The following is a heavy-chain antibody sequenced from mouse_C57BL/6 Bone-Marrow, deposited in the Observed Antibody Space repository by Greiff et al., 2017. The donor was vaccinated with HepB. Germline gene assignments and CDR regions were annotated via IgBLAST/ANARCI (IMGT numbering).Heavy chain of an antibody. CDR1: GFNIKDDY. J-gene: IGHJ2*01. CDR3: TGGSDCGSSGY. V-gene: IGHV14-4*01. CDR2: IDPANGDT. Sequence: VQLQQSGAELVRPGASVKLSCTASGFNIKDDYMHWVKQRPEQGLEWIGWIDPANGDTEYAPKFQGKATITADTSSNTAYLQLSSLTSEDTAVYYCTGGSDCGSSGYWGQGTTLTVSS. D-gene: IGHD1-1*01.